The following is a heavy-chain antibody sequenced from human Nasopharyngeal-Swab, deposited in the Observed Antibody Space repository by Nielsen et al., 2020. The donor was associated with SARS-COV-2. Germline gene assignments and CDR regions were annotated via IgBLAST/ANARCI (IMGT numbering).Heavy chain of an antibody. Sequence: ASVQVSRKASGYTFTSYYLHWVRQAPGQGLEWMGIINPTDGSTSYAQKFEGRVTMTRVTSTSTVYMELNSLRSEDTAVYYCARVLPFRITGTSGMDVWGQGTTVTVSS. D-gene: IGHD1-7*01. CDR1: GYTFTSYY. V-gene: IGHV1-46*01. CDR2: INPTDGST. CDR3: ARVLPFRITGTSGMDV. J-gene: IGHJ6*02.